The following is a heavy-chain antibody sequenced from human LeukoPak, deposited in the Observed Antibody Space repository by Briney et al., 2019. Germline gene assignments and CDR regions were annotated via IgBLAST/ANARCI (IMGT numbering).Heavy chain of an antibody. CDR3: ARNYYYDTTGYYYYNWFDP. Sequence: ASVKVSCKASGYTFTSYAIHWVRQAPGQRLEWKGWMNTGTGNTKYSQKFQGRVTITRDTSASTAYMELSSLRSEDTAVYYCARNYYYDTTGYYYYNWFDPWGQGTLVTVSS. V-gene: IGHV1-3*04. J-gene: IGHJ5*02. D-gene: IGHD3-22*01. CDR2: MNTGTGNT. CDR1: GYTFTSYA.